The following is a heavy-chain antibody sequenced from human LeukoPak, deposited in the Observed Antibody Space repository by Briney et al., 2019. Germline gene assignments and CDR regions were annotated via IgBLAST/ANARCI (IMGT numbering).Heavy chain of an antibody. CDR3: ATTGYSSGWYLG. J-gene: IGHJ4*02. CDR1: GYTRTELS. Sequence: GASVKVSCKVSGYTRTELSMHWVRQAPGKGLEWMGGFDPEDGETIYAQKFQGRVTMTEDTSTDTAYMELSSLRSEDTAVYYCATTGYSSGWYLGWGQGTLVTVSS. CDR2: FDPEDGET. V-gene: IGHV1-24*01. D-gene: IGHD6-19*01.